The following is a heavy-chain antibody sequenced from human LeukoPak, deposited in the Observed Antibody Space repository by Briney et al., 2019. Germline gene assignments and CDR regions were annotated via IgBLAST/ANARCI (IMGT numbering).Heavy chain of an antibody. J-gene: IGHJ4*02. Sequence: ASVKVSCKTSGYSFPTYGISWVRQAPGQGLEWMGWISAYNGNTNYAQKLQGRVTMTTDTSTSTAYMELRSLRSDDTAVYYCARALGYCSDGSCYEWGYWGQGTLVTVSS. CDR2: ISAYNGNT. V-gene: IGHV1-18*01. CDR1: GYSFPTYG. CDR3: ARALGYCSDGSCYEWGY. D-gene: IGHD2-15*01.